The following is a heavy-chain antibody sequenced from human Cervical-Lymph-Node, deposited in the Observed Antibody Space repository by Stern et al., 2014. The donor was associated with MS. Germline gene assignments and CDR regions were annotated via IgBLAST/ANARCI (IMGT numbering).Heavy chain of an antibody. V-gene: IGHV4-31*03. D-gene: IGHD3-16*01. J-gene: IGHJ4*02. CDR3: ARGRRFSFAYYFDS. CDR1: GDSINFGGYY. CDR2: IYDSGDS. Sequence: QLQLQESGPGLVKPSQTLSLTCTVSGDSINFGGYYWTWIRQHPGRGLEWIGHIYDSGDSAYNPSLNSRVSMSVDTPGNQFSLKLASVTAADSAVYFCARGRRFSFAYYFDSWGQGLLVAVSS.